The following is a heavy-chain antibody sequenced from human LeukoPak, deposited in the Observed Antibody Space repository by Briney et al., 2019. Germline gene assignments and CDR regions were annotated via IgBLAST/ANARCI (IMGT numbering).Heavy chain of an antibody. CDR2: LYHSDSA. CDR3: ARQHDSYYYYYIDV. J-gene: IGHJ6*03. Sequence: PSETLSLTCAVSGNSISNGYYWVWIRRPPGRGLEWIGSLYHSDSAYYNTSLRSRVSMSVDTSNNQFSLTLTFVTAADTAVYYCARQHDSYYYYYIDVWGSGTTVTVSS. CDR1: GNSISNGYY. V-gene: IGHV4-38-2*01.